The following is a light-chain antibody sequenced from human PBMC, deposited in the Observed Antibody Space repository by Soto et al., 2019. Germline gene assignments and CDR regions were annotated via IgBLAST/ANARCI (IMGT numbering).Light chain of an antibody. CDR2: EDS. CDR1: SSDVGNYNA. J-gene: IGLJ3*02. Sequence: QLVLTQPASVSGSPGQSITISCTGTSSDVGNYNAVSWYQQHPGKAPKLMIYEDSKRPSGVSNRFYGSKSGNTASLTVSGLQAEDEADYYCCSYAGSTTFAVFGGGTKLTVL. CDR3: CSYAGSTTFAV. V-gene: IGLV2-23*02.